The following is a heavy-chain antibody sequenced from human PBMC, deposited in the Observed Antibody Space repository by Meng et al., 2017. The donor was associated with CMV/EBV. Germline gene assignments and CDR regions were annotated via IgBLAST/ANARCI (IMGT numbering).Heavy chain of an antibody. CDR3: ARTVTTFGDAFDI. Sequence: QLQRQESGPGLVKPSETLSLTCTVSGGSISSSSYYWGWIRQPPGKGLEWIGSIYYSGSTYYNPSPKSRVTISVDTSKNQFSLKLSSVTAADTAVYYCARTVTTFGDAFDIWGQGTMVTVSS. CDR2: IYYSGST. V-gene: IGHV4-39*07. D-gene: IGHD4-17*01. J-gene: IGHJ3*02. CDR1: GGSISSSSYY.